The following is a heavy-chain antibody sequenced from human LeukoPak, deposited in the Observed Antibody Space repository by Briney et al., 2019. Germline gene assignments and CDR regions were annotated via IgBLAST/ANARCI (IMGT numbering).Heavy chain of an antibody. Sequence: SETLSLACTVSGGSISSYYWSWIRQPAGKGLEWIGRIYTSGSTNYNPSLKSRVTMSVDTSKNQFSLKLSSVTAADTAVYYCARGHYYGSGSYFDYWGQGTLVTVSS. V-gene: IGHV4-4*07. CDR2: IYTSGST. CDR3: ARGHYYGSGSYFDY. CDR1: GGSISSYY. J-gene: IGHJ4*02. D-gene: IGHD3-10*01.